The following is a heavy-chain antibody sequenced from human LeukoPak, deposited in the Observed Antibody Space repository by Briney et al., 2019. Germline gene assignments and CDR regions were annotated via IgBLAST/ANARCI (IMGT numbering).Heavy chain of an antibody. D-gene: IGHD6-13*01. V-gene: IGHV4-38-2*02. CDR3: ARRYSSSWYYSYWFDP. CDR1: GYSISSGYY. J-gene: IGHJ5*02. CDR2: IYHSGST. Sequence: PSETLSLTCTVSGYSISSGYYWGWIRQPPGKGLEWIGCIYHSGSTYYNPSLKSRVTISVDTSKNQFSLKLSSVTAADTDVYYCARRYSSSWYYSYWFDPWGQGTLVTVSS.